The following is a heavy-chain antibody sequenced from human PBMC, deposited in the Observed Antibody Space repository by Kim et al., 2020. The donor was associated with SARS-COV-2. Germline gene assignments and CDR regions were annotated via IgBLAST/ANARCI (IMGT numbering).Heavy chain of an antibody. CDR1: GGSISSSNW. Sequence: SETLSLTCAVSGGSISSSNWWSWVRQPPGKGLEWIGEIHHSGSTNYSPSLKSRVTISVEKSKNEFSLKLSSVTAADTAVYYCASSSYYYGMDVWGQGTTVTVSS. J-gene: IGHJ6*02. V-gene: IGHV4-4*02. D-gene: IGHD6-13*01. CDR3: ASSSYYYGMDV. CDR2: IHHSGST.